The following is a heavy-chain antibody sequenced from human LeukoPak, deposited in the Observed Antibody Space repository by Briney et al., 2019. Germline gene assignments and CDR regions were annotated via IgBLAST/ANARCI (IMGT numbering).Heavy chain of an antibody. CDR1: GFTFSSYG. V-gene: IGHV3-30*18. CDR2: ISYDGSNK. CDR3: ANSGSYYRPREFDP. Sequence: GGSLRLSCAASGFTFSSYGMHWVRQAPGKGLEWVAVISYDGSNKYYADSVKGRFTISRDNSKNTLYLQMNSLRAEDTAVYYCANSGSYYRPREFDPWGQGTLVTVSS. J-gene: IGHJ5*02. D-gene: IGHD3-10*01.